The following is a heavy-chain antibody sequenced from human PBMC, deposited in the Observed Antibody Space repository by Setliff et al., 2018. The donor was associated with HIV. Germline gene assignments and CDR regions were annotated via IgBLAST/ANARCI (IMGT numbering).Heavy chain of an antibody. CDR3: ARNYYDVWSLSFGGWFDP. D-gene: IGHD3-3*01. Sequence: ASVKVSCKASGYTFTTYAMNWVRQAPGQGPEWMGWINTNTGNPTYAQGFTGRFVFSLDTSVSTAYLQISSLRAEDTAVYYCARNYYDVWSLSFGGWFDPWGQGTLVTVSS. V-gene: IGHV7-4-1*02. CDR1: GYTFTTYA. CDR2: INTNTGNP. J-gene: IGHJ5*02.